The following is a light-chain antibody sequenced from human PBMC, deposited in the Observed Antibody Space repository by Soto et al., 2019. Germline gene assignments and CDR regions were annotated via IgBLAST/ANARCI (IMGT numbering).Light chain of an antibody. Sequence: DIQMTQSPSSLSASVGDRVTITCRASQSISTSLCWFQQKPGRAPKLLISGASTLQSGVPSRFSGSGFGTDFTLTISSLQPEDFAAYYCLQTYTVPRTFGQGTNLDIK. CDR1: QSISTS. CDR2: GAS. J-gene: IGKJ2*01. V-gene: IGKV1-39*01. CDR3: LQTYTVPRT.